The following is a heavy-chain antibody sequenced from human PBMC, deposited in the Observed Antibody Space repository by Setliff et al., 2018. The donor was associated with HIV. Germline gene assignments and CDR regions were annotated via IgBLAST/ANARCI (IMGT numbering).Heavy chain of an antibody. CDR3: AKDSSSGYYYYYLDV. CDR2: IGAAGGT. Sequence: GGSLRLSCAASGFTFSTYDMHWVRQPTGKGLEWVSVIGAAGGTSYRNPVKGRFTISRDKSKNTLYLQMDSLRAEDTAAYYCAKDSSSGYYYYYLDVWGKGTTVTVSS. J-gene: IGHJ6*03. V-gene: IGHV3-13*01. CDR1: GFTFSTYD. D-gene: IGHD6-6*01.